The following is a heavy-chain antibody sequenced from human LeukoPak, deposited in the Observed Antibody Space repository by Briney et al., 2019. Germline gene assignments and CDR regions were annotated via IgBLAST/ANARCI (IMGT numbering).Heavy chain of an antibody. CDR3: AKDRRYSGWSPFDY. D-gene: IGHD6-19*01. V-gene: IGHV3-23*01. CDR2: ICGSGGTT. Sequence: GGSLRLSCAASGFTFSSYGMSWVRQAPGKGLEWVSGICGSGGTTYYADSVKGRFTIFRDNSRNTLYLQMNSLRGEDTAVYYCAKDRRYSGWSPFDYWGQGTLVTVSS. CDR1: GFTFSSYG. J-gene: IGHJ4*02.